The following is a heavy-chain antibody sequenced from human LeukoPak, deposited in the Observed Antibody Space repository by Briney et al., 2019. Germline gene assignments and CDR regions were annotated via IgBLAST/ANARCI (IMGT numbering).Heavy chain of an antibody. Sequence: GGSLRLSCAASGFTFSSYSMNWVRRAPGKGLEWVSSISSSSSYIYYADSVKGRFTISRDNAKNSLYLQMNSLRAEDTAVYYCARDRGDGYFDYWGQGTLVTVSS. J-gene: IGHJ4*02. CDR3: ARDRGDGYFDY. CDR2: ISSSSSYI. D-gene: IGHD3-10*01. CDR1: GFTFSSYS. V-gene: IGHV3-21*01.